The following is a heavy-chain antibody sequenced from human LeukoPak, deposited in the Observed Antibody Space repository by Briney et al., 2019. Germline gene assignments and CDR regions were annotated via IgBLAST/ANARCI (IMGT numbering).Heavy chain of an antibody. J-gene: IGHJ5*02. D-gene: IGHD3-9*01. CDR1: GGSINSYY. V-gene: IGHV4-59*01. Sequence: SETLSLTCTVSGGSINSYYWSWIRQPPGKGLEWIGYIYYSGSTNYNPSLKSRVTISVHTSKNQFSLKLSSVTAADTAVYYCARLTGSSSESWFDPWGQGTLVTVSS. CDR3: ARLTGSSSESWFDP. CDR2: IYYSGST.